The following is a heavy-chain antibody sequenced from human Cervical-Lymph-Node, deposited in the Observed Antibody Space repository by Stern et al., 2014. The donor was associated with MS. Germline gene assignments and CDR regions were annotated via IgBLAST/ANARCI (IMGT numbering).Heavy chain of an antibody. V-gene: IGHV1-46*02. CDR2: IHPRGGAA. CDR1: GYTFNNYY. CDR3: ARGNCTTTSCPNWFDP. J-gene: IGHJ5*02. D-gene: IGHD2/OR15-2a*01. Sequence: QMQLVQSGAEVKRPGASVKISCETSGYTFNNYYIHWVRQAPGQGLEWVGLIHPRGGAASYAQKFQGRITVTRATSTRTVYMDLWSLRSEDTAIYYCARGNCTTTSCPNWFDPWGQGTLVTVSS.